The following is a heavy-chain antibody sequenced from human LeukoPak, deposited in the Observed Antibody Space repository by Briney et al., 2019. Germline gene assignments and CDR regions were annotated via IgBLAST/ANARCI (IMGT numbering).Heavy chain of an antibody. CDR2: INDSGTSK. CDR3: ARFGIVVVPAAIDYYYYYGMDV. CDR1: RFSFSKYA. J-gene: IGHJ6*02. Sequence: GGSLRLSCAGSRFSFSKYAMSWVRQAPGKGLEWVSVINDSGTSKHYADSVKGRFTISRDNSKNSLYLQMNSLRAEDTAVYYCARFGIVVVPAAIDYYYYYGMDVWGQGTTVTVSS. V-gene: IGHV3-23*01. D-gene: IGHD2-2*02.